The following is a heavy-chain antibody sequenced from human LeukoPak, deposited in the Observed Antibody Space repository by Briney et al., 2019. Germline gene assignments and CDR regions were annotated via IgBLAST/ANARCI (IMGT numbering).Heavy chain of an antibody. D-gene: IGHD5-18*01. CDR1: GFTFSSYA. V-gene: IGHV3-30-3*01. CDR2: ISYDGSNK. J-gene: IGHJ4*02. CDR3: ARDSTWIQDF. Sequence: HPGGSLRLSCAASGFTFSSYAMHWVRQAPGKGLEWVAVISYDGSNKYYADSVKGRITISRDNSKNTVYLQTNSLRGEDTAVYYCARDSTWIQDFWGQGTLVTVSS.